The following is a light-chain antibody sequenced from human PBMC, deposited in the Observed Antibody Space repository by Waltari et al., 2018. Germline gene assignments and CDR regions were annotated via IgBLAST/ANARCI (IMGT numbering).Light chain of an antibody. CDR3: QHYYNFPYA. CDR2: RAS. Sequence: DIQMTQSPPSLSASVGDRVTITCRASQCISNWLAWFQQRPGKAPKLLIYRASNLEFGVPSRFSGDGSGTEFTLTITSLQPEDFATYYCQHYYNFPYAFGQGTKLEIK. V-gene: IGKV1-5*03. J-gene: IGKJ2*01. CDR1: QCISNW.